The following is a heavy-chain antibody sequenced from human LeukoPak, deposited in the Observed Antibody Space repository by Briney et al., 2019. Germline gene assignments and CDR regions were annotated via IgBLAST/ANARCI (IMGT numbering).Heavy chain of an antibody. CDR3: AVGAFDY. CDR2: INAADGST. J-gene: IGHJ4*02. Sequence: ASVKVSCKASGYSFSNHTMHWVRQAPGQRLEWMGWINAADGSTKYSQNFQGRVTISRDSSASTAYMELTSLTSEDTAVYYCAVGAFDYWGQGTLVIVSS. CDR1: GYSFSNHT. V-gene: IGHV1-3*01. D-gene: IGHD4-17*01.